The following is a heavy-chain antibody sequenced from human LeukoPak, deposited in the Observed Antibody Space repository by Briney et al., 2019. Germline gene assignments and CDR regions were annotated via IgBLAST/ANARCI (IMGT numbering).Heavy chain of an antibody. V-gene: IGHV1-2*02. CDR1: GYSFTAYY. CDR3: ARHRGVRGIMDY. CDR2: INPNSGGT. Sequence: GASVKVSCKASGYSFTAYYMHWVRQAPGQGLEWMGWINPNSGGTNYAQKFQGRVTMTRDTSISTAYMELSSLRSDDTAVYYCARHRGVRGIMDYWGQGILVTVSS. J-gene: IGHJ4*02. D-gene: IGHD3-10*01.